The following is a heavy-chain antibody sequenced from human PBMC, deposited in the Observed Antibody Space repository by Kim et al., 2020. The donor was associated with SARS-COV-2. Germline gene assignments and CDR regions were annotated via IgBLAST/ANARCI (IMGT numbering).Heavy chain of an antibody. J-gene: IGHJ2*01. V-gene: IGHV3-33*01. Sequence: GGSLRLSCAASGFTLRRNGMHWVRQAPGKGLEWVAVIWYDESNKYYVDSVKGRFTISRDSSKNTLYLRMNSLRAEDTAVYYCARDGIQGYFDLWGRGTLV. D-gene: IGHD1-26*01. CDR2: IWYDESNK. CDR3: ARDGIQGYFDL. CDR1: GFTLRRNG.